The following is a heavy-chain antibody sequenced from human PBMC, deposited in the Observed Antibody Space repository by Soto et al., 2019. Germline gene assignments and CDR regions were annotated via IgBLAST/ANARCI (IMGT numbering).Heavy chain of an antibody. CDR3: APFGSCSGGSCYGGWFDP. J-gene: IGHJ5*02. V-gene: IGHV2-5*02. CDR1: GFSLSTSGVG. CDR2: IYWDDDK. Sequence: QITLKESGPTLVKPTQTLTLTCTFSGFSLSTSGVGVGWIRQPPGKALEWLALIYWDDDKRYSPSLKSRLTTTKDXXKXTXXLKMTNMDPVDPATYYCAPFGSCSGGSCYGGWFDPWGQGTLVTVSS. D-gene: IGHD2-15*01.